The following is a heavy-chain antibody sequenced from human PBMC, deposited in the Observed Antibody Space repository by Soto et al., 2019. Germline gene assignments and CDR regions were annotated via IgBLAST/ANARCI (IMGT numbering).Heavy chain of an antibody. CDR3: ARDRVRYCSSTSCTNYGMDV. Sequence: PGGSLRLSCAASGFTFSSYEMNWVRQAPGKGLEWVSYNSSSGSTIYYADSVKGRFTISRDNAKNSLYLQMNSLRAEDTAVYYCARDRVRYCSSTSCTNYGMDVWGQGTTVTVSS. CDR2: NSSSGSTI. J-gene: IGHJ6*02. D-gene: IGHD2-2*01. V-gene: IGHV3-48*03. CDR1: GFTFSSYE.